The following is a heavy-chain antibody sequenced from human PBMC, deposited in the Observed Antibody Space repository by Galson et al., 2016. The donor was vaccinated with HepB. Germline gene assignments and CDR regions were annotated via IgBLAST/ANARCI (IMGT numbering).Heavy chain of an antibody. CDR2: LFWDDDK. V-gene: IGHV2-5*02. CDR1: GFSLSTNGVG. D-gene: IGHD3-3*01. J-gene: IGHJ6*02. CDR3: VHPSGEWRGPYYNYDMDV. Sequence: PALVKPTQTLTLTCTFSGFSLSTNGVGVGWIRQPPGKALEWLALLFWDDDKRFSPSLRRRLTITKETSKNQVVLTMTSMDPIDTATYFYVHPSGEWRGPYYNYDMDVWGPGTPVTVSS.